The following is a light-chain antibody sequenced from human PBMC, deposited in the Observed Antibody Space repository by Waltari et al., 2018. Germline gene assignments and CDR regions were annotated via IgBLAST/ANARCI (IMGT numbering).Light chain of an antibody. V-gene: IGLV1-51*02. CDR2: ENT. CDR3: GTWDSSLSGAV. CDR1: SSNIGNNY. Sequence: QSVLTQPPSVSAAPGQRVTISCSGGSSNIGNNYVSWYRQFPGTAPKLLIYENTWRPAGIPGRFSGSKSGTAATLDITGLQAGDEADYYCGTWDSSLSGAVFGGGTHVTVL. J-gene: IGLJ7*01.